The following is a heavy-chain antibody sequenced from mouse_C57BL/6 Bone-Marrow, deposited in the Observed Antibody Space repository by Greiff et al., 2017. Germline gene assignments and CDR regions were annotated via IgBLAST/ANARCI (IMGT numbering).Heavy chain of an antibody. CDR1: GFTFSDYG. D-gene: IGHD2-3*01. CDR2: ISNLAYSI. V-gene: IGHV5-15*01. Sequence: EVQLQESGGGLVQPGGSLKLSCAASGFTFSDYGMAWVRQAPRKGPEWVAFISNLAYSIYYADTVTGRFTISRENAKNTLYLDMSSLRSEETAMDYCARHGLFYAMDYWGQGTSVTVSS. CDR3: ARHGLFYAMDY. J-gene: IGHJ4*01.